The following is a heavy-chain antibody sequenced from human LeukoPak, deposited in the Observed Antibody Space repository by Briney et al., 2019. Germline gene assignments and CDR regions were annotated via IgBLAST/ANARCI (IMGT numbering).Heavy chain of an antibody. Sequence: GGSLRLSCAASGFTFSSYAMSWVRQAPGKGLEWVSAISGSGGSTYYADSVRGRFTISRDNSKNTLYLQMNSLRAEDTAVYYCATIPGIAVAGTNLFDYWGQGTLVTVYS. CDR1: GFTFSSYA. CDR3: ATIPGIAVAGTNLFDY. V-gene: IGHV3-23*01. CDR2: ISGSGGST. D-gene: IGHD6-19*01. J-gene: IGHJ4*02.